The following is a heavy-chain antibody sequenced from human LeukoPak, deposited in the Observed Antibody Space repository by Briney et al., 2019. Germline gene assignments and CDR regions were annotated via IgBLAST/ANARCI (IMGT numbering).Heavy chain of an antibody. CDR2: IGGSGTRT. CDR3: ARALVEASGLLSPGAFDI. CDR1: GFTFTTYG. D-gene: IGHD3-3*01. J-gene: IGHJ3*02. V-gene: IGHV3-23*01. Sequence: GGSLRLSCSTSGFTFTTYGMNWVRQAPGKGLEWVSGIGGSGTRTYYADSVKGRFTISRDNSKNTLYLQMNSLRDEDTAVYYCARALVEASGLLSPGAFDIWGQGTMVTVSS.